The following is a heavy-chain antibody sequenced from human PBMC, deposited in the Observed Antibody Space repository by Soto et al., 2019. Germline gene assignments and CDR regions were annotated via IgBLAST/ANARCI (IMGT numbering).Heavy chain of an antibody. CDR2: MNPNSGNT. V-gene: IGHV1-8*01. J-gene: IGHJ4*02. CDR3: ARGGKLWWLPGA. CDR1: GYTFTSYD. D-gene: IGHD5-12*01. Sequence: QVQLVQSGAEVKKPGASVKVSCKASGYTFTSYDINWVRQATGQGLEWMGWMNPNSGNTGYAQKFQGRVTMTRNTSICTADMEMSSLRSEETAVYYCARGGKLWWLPGAWGQGTLVTVTS.